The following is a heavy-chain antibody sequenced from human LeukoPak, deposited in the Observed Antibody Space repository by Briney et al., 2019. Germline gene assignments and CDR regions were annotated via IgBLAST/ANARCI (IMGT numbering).Heavy chain of an antibody. D-gene: IGHD4-23*01. J-gene: IGHJ4*02. CDR3: ARVLDGSGGD. Sequence: GGSLRLSCAASGFIFRSYWMSWVRQAPGKGLEWVANIKQDGSEKYYVDSVKGRFTISRDNAKNSLYLQMNSPRAEDTAVYYCARVLDGSGGDWGQGTLVTVSS. CDR1: GFIFRSYW. V-gene: IGHV3-7*01. CDR2: IKQDGSEK.